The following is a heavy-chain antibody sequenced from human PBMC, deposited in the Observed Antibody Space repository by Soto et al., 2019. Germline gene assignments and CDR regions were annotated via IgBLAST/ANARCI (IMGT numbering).Heavy chain of an antibody. J-gene: IGHJ4*02. CDR1: GFTFSDHY. V-gene: IGHV3-72*01. CDR2: TRNKANSYTT. Sequence: GGSLRLSCAASGFTFSDHYMDWVRQAPGKGLEWVGRTRNKANSYTTEYAASVKGRFTISRDDSKNSLYLQMNSLKTEETAVYYCARVFRYYDFWSGYQTPDYWGQGTLVTVSS. D-gene: IGHD3-3*01. CDR3: ARVFRYYDFWSGYQTPDY.